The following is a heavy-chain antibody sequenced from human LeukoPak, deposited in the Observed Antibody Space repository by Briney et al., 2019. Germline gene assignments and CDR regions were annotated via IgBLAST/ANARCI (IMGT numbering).Heavy chain of an antibody. V-gene: IGHV3-48*03. J-gene: IGHJ4*02. CDR2: ISSSGSTI. D-gene: IGHD4/OR15-4a*01. CDR3: ARDQGGAFDY. Sequence: GGSLRLSCAASGFTFNSYEMNWVRQAPGKGLEWVSYISSSGSTIYYADSVKGRFTISRDNAKNSLYLQMNSLRAEDTAVYYCARDQGGAFDYWGQGTLVTVSS. CDR1: GFTFNSYE.